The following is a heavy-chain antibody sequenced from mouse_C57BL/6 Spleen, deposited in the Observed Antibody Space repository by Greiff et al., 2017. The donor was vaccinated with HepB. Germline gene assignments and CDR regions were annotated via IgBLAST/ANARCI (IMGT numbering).Heavy chain of an antibody. CDR2: INPNNGGT. CDR3: ARRGDYYGSTPFAY. Sequence: EVQLQQSGPELVKPGASVKISCKASGYTFTDYYMNWVKQSHGKSLEWIGDINPNNGGTSYNQKCKGKATLTVDKSSSTAYMELRSLTSEDSAVYYCARRGDYYGSTPFAYWGQGTLVTVSA. J-gene: IGHJ3*01. V-gene: IGHV1-26*01. D-gene: IGHD1-1*01. CDR1: GYTFTDYY.